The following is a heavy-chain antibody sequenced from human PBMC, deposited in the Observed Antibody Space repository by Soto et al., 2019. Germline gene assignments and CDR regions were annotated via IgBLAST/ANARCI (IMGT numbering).Heavy chain of an antibody. CDR2: ISAYNGNT. J-gene: IGHJ4*02. D-gene: IGHD5-12*01. CDR3: ARVQSGYDFAY. Sequence: QVQLVQSGAEVKKPGASVKVSCKASGYTFTSYGINWVRQAPGQGLEWMGWISAYNGNTHYAQKLQGRVTMNTDTSTSTADMELRSLRSDDTAVYYCARVQSGYDFAYWGQGTLVSVSS. CDR1: GYTFTSYG. V-gene: IGHV1-18*01.